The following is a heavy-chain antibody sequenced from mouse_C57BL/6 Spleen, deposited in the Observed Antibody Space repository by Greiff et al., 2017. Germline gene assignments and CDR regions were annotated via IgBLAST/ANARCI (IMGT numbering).Heavy chain of an antibody. Sequence: VQLQQSGPELVKPGASVKISCKASGYSFTGYYMHWVKQSSEKSLEWIGEINPSTGGTSYNQKFKGKATLAVDKSSSTAYMQLKSLTSEDSAVYYCARGITTADYWGQGTTHTVSS. CDR2: INPSTGGT. CDR1: GYSFTGYY. J-gene: IGHJ2*01. D-gene: IGHD1-2*01. V-gene: IGHV1-43*01. CDR3: ARGITTADY.